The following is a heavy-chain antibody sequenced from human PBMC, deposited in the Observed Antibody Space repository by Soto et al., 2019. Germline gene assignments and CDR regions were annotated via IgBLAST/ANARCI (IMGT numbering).Heavy chain of an antibody. J-gene: IGHJ6*02. V-gene: IGHV1-69*01. CDR1: GGSFSKYG. D-gene: IGHD1-26*01. CDR3: AGGYRENYFYAMDV. CDR2: IIPMFGIG. Sequence: QVQLVQSGAEVKMPGSSVRVSCKASGGSFSKYGISWVRQAPGQGLEWMGGIIPMFGIGNYAEKFLGRVTITADESTSTSHMEMSSLRSEDTAVYFCAGGYRENYFYAMDVWGQGTKITVSS.